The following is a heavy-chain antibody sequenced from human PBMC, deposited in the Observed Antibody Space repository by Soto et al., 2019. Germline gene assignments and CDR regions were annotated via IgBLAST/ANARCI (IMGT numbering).Heavy chain of an antibody. D-gene: IGHD5-12*01. CDR3: ARSGYDSSYWYFDL. V-gene: IGHV1-69*02. J-gene: IGHJ2*01. CDR1: GGTFSSYT. CDR2: IIPILGIA. Sequence: QVQLVQSGAEVKKPGSSVKVSCKASGGTFSSYTISWVRQAPGQGLEWMGRIIPILGIANYAQKFQGRVTITADKSTRTACMGLSSLRSEDTAVSYCARSGYDSSYWYFDLWGRGTLVTVSS.